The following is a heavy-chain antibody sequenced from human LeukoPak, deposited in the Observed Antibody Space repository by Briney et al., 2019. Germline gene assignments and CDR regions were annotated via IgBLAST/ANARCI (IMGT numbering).Heavy chain of an antibody. Sequence: SETLSLTCTVSGGSVSSGRYYWSWIRQPPGKGLEWIGYIYYSGSTYYNPSLKSRVTISVDTSKNQFSLKLSSVTAADTAVYYCARDNLAAAGPYYYYYGMDVWGQGTTVTVSS. J-gene: IGHJ6*02. D-gene: IGHD6-13*01. V-gene: IGHV4-31*03. CDR2: IYYSGST. CDR1: GGSVSSGRYY. CDR3: ARDNLAAAGPYYYYYGMDV.